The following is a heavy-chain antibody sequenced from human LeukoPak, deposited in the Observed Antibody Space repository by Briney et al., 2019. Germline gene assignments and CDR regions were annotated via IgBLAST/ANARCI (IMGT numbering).Heavy chain of an antibody. CDR2: IDTDGSST. J-gene: IGHJ4*02. CDR1: GFSFSSYW. V-gene: IGHV3-74*01. CDR3: ATAPNDYWSGYSASFDY. Sequence: GGSLRLSCAASGFSFSSYWMHWVRQAPGKGLVWVSRIDTDGSSTRYADSVKGRFTISRDNAKNTLYLQMNSLRAEDTAVYYCATAPNDYWSGYSASFDYWGQGTLVTVSS. D-gene: IGHD3-3*01.